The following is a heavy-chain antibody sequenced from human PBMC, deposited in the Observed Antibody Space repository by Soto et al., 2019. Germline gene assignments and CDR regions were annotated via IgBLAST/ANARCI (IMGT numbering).Heavy chain of an antibody. J-gene: IGHJ6*03. V-gene: IGHV1-18*01. CDR1: GYSFTNYG. CDR2: ISAYNGNT. D-gene: IGHD6-19*01. CDR3: ARDRGVAPPVAGNTHYYYYMDV. Sequence: QDQLVQSGVAVKKPGASVKVSCKASGYSFTNYGITWVRQAPGQGFEWMGWISAYNGNTKYAQKLQGRVTMTTDAFTSKAYLELRSLTSDDTAVYYCARDRGVAPPVAGNTHYYYYMDVWGKGTTVTVSS.